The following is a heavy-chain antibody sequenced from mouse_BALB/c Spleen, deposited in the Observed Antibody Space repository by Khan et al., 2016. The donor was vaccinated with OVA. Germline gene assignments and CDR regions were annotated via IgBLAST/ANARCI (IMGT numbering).Heavy chain of an antibody. J-gene: IGHJ3*01. V-gene: IGHV1-77*01. CDR3: AREWAAWFPY. Sequence: VQLVESGAELARPGASVKLSCKASGYTFTDYNKNWMRQRTGQGLEWIGEIYPGSDNTYYNEKFKGKATLTADKSSSTAYMQLSSLTSEDSAVYFCAREWAAWFPYWGQGTLVTVSA. CDR2: IYPGSDNT. CDR1: GYTFTDYN.